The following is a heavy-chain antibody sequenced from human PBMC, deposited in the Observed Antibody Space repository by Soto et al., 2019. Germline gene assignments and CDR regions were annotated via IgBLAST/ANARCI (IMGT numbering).Heavy chain of an antibody. V-gene: IGHV3-23*01. CDR1: GLTFTNYA. CDR2: ISGSGDTT. J-gene: IGHJ4*02. CDR3: AKGPVATIPPRVDF. Sequence: GGSLRLSCAASGLTFTNYAMAWVRQAPGKGLEWVSAISGSGDTTHYSDSVRGRFTISRDSSKNTLDLQMNSLRAEDTAVYYCAKGPVATIPPRVDFWGQGTLVTVSS. D-gene: IGHD5-12*01.